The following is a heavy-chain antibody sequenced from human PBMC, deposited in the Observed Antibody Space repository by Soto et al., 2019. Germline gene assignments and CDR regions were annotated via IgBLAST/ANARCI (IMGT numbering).Heavy chain of an antibody. Sequence: SETLSLTCAVYGGSFSGYYWSWIRQPPGKGLEWIGEINHSGSTNYNPSLKSRVTISVDTSKNQFSLKLSSVTAADTAVYYCARTRVRGVPNYWGQGTLVTVSS. D-gene: IGHD3-10*01. CDR2: INHSGST. CDR1: GGSFSGYY. J-gene: IGHJ4*02. V-gene: IGHV4-34*01. CDR3: ARTRVRGVPNY.